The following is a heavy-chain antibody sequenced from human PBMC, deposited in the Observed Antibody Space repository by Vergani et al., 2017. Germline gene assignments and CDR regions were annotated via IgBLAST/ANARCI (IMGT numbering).Heavy chain of an antibody. CDR3: AKDLLAYCGVDCYSEPEYFQH. V-gene: IGHV3-23*01. D-gene: IGHD2-21*01. CDR2: ISGSGGST. Sequence: EVQLLESGGGLVQPGGSLRLSCAASGFTFSSYAMSWVRQAPGKGLEWVSAISGSGGSTYYADSVKGRFTISRDNSKNTLYLQMNSLRAEDTAVYYCAKDLLAYCGVDCYSEPEYFQHWGQGTLVTVSS. CDR1: GFTFSSYA. J-gene: IGHJ1*01.